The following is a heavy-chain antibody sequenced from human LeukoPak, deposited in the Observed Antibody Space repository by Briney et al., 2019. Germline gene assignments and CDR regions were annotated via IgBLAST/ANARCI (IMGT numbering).Heavy chain of an antibody. CDR1: GFTFSSYG. J-gene: IGHJ4*02. D-gene: IGHD2-2*01. CDR3: ARGGSTSCYD. CDR2: IRYDGSNK. V-gene: IGHV3-30*02. Sequence: PGGSLRLSCAASGFTFSSYGMHWVRQAPGKGLEWVAFIRYDGSNKYYADSVKGRFTISRDNSKNTLFLQMNSLRAEDTAVYYCARGGSTSCYDWGQGTLVTVSS.